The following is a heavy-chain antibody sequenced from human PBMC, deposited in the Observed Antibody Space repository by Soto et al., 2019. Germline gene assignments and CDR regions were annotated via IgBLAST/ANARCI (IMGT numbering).Heavy chain of an antibody. CDR2: INHSGST. J-gene: IGHJ6*03. CDR3: ARVGSYYDFWSGHITDYYDYMDV. CDR1: GGSFSGYY. D-gene: IGHD3-3*01. V-gene: IGHV4-34*01. Sequence: QVQLQQWGAGLLKPSETLSLTCAVYGGSFSGYYWSWIRQPPGKGLEWSGEINHSGSTNYNPSLKSRVTLSVDTSKNQFSLKLSSVTAADTAVYYCARVGSYYDFWSGHITDYYDYMDVWGKGTTVTVSS.